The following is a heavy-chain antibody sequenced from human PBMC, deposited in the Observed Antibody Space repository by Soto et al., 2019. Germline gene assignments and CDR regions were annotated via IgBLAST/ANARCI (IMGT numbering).Heavy chain of an antibody. D-gene: IGHD7-27*01. V-gene: IGHV1-69*06. CDR3: ARGPNWGYRFDS. CDR1: GGTFSGHA. J-gene: IGHJ4*02. Sequence: QVQLVQSGAEVKKPGSSVKVSCEASGGTFSGHAISWVRQAPGQGPEWMGGLIPLFGTTQPEQNFHGRLTSTPDKSTSTAYMELTGLRFEDTAIYDCARGPNWGYRFDSWGQGTLVTVSS. CDR2: LIPLFGTT.